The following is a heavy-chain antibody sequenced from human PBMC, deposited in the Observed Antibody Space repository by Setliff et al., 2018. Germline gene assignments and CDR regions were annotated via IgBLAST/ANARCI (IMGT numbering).Heavy chain of an antibody. Sequence: ASETLSLTCTVSGGSISSNSYYWGWIRQPPGKGLEWIGSMYYGGSTYYNPSLKSRVTISIDPSKNQFSLKLSSVTAADTAVYYCARAPRYFDSTGSYFDGWGQGTPVTVSS. CDR1: GGSISSNSYY. J-gene: IGHJ4*02. D-gene: IGHD3-22*01. CDR2: MYYGGST. CDR3: ARAPRYFDSTGSYFDG. V-gene: IGHV4-39*07.